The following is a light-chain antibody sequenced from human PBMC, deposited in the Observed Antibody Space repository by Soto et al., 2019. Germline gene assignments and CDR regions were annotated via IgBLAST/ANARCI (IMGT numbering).Light chain of an antibody. V-gene: IGKV3-11*01. CDR2: DAS. J-gene: IGKJ4*01. CDR1: QSVSSN. Sequence: EIVMTQSPATLSVSPGERATLSCRASQSVSSNLAWYQQKPGQAPRLLIYDASNRATGIPARFSGSGSGTDFTLTISSLEPEDFAAYYCQQSYSTPRTFGGGTKVDIK. CDR3: QQSYSTPRT.